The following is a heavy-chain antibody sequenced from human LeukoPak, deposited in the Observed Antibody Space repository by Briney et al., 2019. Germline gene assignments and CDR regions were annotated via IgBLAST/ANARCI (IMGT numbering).Heavy chain of an antibody. Sequence: SETLSLTCTVSGGSISSYYWSWVRQPPGKGLEWIGYIYYSGSTNYNPSLKSRVTISVDTSKNQFSLKLSSVTAADTAVYYCASSERGGRDFWSGYYTGVAVWGQGTLVTVSS. CDR2: IYYSGST. CDR1: GGSISSYY. D-gene: IGHD3-3*01. V-gene: IGHV4-59*01. CDR3: ASSERGGRDFWSGYYTGVAV. J-gene: IGHJ4*02.